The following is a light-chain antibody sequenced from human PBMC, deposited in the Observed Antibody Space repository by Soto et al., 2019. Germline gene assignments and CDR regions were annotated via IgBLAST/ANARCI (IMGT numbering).Light chain of an antibody. CDR2: EVS. CDR1: SSDVGFYNY. CDR3: SSYTSNSTWV. J-gene: IGLJ3*02. V-gene: IGLV2-14*01. Sequence: QSALTQPASVSGSPGQSITISCTGTSSDVGFYNYVSWYQQHPGKAPKLMIYEVSNRPSGVSNRFSGSKSGNTASLTISGLQAEDEADYYCSSYTSNSTWVFGGGTKLTVL.